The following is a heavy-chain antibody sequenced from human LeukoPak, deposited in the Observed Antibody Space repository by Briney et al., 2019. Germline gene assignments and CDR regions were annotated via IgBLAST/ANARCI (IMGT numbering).Heavy chain of an antibody. J-gene: IGHJ4*02. CDR3: ARAEQQLDY. Sequence: SETLSLTCAVYGGPFSGYYWSWIRQPPGKGLEWIGEINHSGSTNYNPSLKSRVTISVDTSKNQFSLKLSSVTAADTAVYYCARAEQQLDYWGQGTLVTVSS. CDR1: GGPFSGYY. D-gene: IGHD6-13*01. CDR2: INHSGST. V-gene: IGHV4-34*01.